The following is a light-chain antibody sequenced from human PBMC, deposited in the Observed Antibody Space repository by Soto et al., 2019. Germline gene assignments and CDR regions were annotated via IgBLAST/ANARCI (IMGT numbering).Light chain of an antibody. V-gene: IGKV3-11*01. J-gene: IGKJ5*01. CDR3: QQYNNWPLT. CDR2: DAS. CDR1: ESVFGY. Sequence: EVVLTQPPATLSLSPGERATLSCRASESVFGYLAWYQHKPGQAPRLLIHDASNRATGVPARFSGSGSGTDFTLTISSLQSEDFAVYYCQQYNNWPLTFGQGTRLEIK.